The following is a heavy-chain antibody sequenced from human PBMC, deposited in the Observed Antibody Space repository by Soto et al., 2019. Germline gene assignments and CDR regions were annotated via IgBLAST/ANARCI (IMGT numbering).Heavy chain of an antibody. CDR2: INHSGST. CDR3: ARVGGGYETYYYYYYMDV. CDR1: GGSFSGYY. V-gene: IGHV4-34*01. D-gene: IGHD5-12*01. J-gene: IGHJ6*03. Sequence: QVQLQQWGAGLLEPSETLSLTCAVYGGSFSGYYWSWIRQPPGKGLEWIGEINHSGSTNYNPSLKSRVTISVDASKNQFSLKLRSVTAADTAVYYCARVGGGYETYYYYYYMDVWGKGTTVTVSS.